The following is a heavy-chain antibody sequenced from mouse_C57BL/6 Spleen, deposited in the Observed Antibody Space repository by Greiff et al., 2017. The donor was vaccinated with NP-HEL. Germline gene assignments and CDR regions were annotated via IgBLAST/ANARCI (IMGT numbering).Heavy chain of an antibody. CDR3: ARQEEGGIHYNTPCQAMDD. CDR2: FYPGSGSI. V-gene: IGHV1-62-2*01. D-gene: IGHD2-12*01. CDR1: GYTFTEYT. Sequence: QVQLQQSGAELVKPGASVKLSCKASGYTFTEYTIHWVKQRSGQGLEWIGWFYPGSGSIKYNEKFQDKATLTADKSSSTVYMELSRLTSEDSAVXFCARQEEGGIHYNTPCQAMDDWGQGTSVTVSS. J-gene: IGHJ4*01.